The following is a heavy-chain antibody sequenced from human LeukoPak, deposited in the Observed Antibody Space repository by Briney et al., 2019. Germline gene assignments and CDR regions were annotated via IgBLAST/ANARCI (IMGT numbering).Heavy chain of an antibody. CDR1: GASISTYY. CDR2: IHYSGSP. J-gene: IGHJ6*03. D-gene: IGHD3-22*01. Sequence: KPSETLSLTCTVSGASISTYYWNWIRQSPGKGLEWIACIHYSGSPNYSPSLKSRVTISVDTSKNQFSLKLSSVTAADTAVYYCTRGSIAYYYMDVWGKGTTVTISS. V-gene: IGHV4-59*01. CDR3: TRGSIAYYYMDV.